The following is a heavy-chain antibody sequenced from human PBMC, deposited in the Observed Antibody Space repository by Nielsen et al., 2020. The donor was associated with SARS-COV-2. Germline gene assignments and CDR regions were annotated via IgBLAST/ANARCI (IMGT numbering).Heavy chain of an antibody. V-gene: IGHV3-20*04. Sequence: GESLKISCAASGFPFDDYGMSWVRQAPGKGLEWVAGINWNSGSTGYADSVEGRFTISRDNAMNTLYLEIKSLRADDTALYYCARGGSGGYREHGVDVWGQGTTITVSS. CDR1: GFPFDDYG. D-gene: IGHD5-12*01. CDR2: INWNSGST. J-gene: IGHJ6*02. CDR3: ARGGSGGYREHGVDV.